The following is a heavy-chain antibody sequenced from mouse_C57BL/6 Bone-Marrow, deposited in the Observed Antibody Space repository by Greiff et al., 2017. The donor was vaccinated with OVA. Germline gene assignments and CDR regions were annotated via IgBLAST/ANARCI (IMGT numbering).Heavy chain of an antibody. CDR2: IHPNSGST. V-gene: IGHV1-64*01. Sequence: QVQLQQPGAELVKPGASVKLSCKASGYTFTSYWMHWVKQRPGQGLEWIGMIHPNSGSTNYNEKFKSKATLTVDKSSSTAYMQLSSLTSEDSAVYYCARREGYYDYVYAMDYGGQGTSVTVSS. D-gene: IGHD2-4*01. CDR3: ARREGYYDYVYAMDY. J-gene: IGHJ4*01. CDR1: GYTFTSYW.